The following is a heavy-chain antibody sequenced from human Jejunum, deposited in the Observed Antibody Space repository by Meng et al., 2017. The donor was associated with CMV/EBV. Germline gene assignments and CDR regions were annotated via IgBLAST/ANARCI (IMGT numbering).Heavy chain of an antibody. CDR1: FADYT. Sequence: FADYTLHWVRQVPGKGLEWVSLVSREGDIACYAGSMKGRFTISRDNSKNSLYLHMNSVRTEDTALYYCVKEGPHCINGVCPAFDIWGQGTMVTVSS. V-gene: IGHV3-43*01. CDR2: VSREGDIA. J-gene: IGHJ3*02. D-gene: IGHD2-8*01. CDR3: VKEGPHCINGVCPAFDI.